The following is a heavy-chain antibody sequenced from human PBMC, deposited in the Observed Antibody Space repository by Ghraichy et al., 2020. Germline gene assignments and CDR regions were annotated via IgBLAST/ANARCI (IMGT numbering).Heavy chain of an antibody. V-gene: IGHV4-4*02. CDR1: GGSISISNW. Sequence: SETLSLTCAVSGGSISISNWWSWVRQPPGKGLEWIGEISHSGSTNYNPSLKSRVTISVDKSKNQFSLKLSSVTAADTAVYYCARGGYYYGSGSGEFDPWGQGTLVTVSS. D-gene: IGHD3-10*01. J-gene: IGHJ5*02. CDR3: ARGGYYYGSGSGEFDP. CDR2: ISHSGST.